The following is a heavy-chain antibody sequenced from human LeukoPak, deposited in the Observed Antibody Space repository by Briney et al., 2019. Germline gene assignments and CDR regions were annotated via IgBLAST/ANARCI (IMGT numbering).Heavy chain of an antibody. J-gene: IGHJ4*02. CDR3: ARSEAHSSSSGRPFDY. CDR2: IIPIFGTA. D-gene: IGHD6-6*01. CDR1: GGTFSSYA. V-gene: IGHV1-69*01. Sequence: SSVKVSCKASGGTFSSYAISWVRQAPGQGLEWMGGIIPIFGTANYAQKFQGRVTITADESTSTAYMELSSLRSEDTAAYYCARSEAHSSSSGRPFDYWGQGTLVTVSS.